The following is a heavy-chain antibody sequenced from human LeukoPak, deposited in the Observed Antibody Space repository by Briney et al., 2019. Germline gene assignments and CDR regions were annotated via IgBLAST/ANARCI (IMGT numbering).Heavy chain of an antibody. CDR2: INPSGGST. V-gene: IGHV1-46*01. Sequence: ASVKVSCKASGYTFTSYYMHWVRQAPGQGLEWMGIINPSGGSTSYAQKFQGRVTMTRDTSTSTVYMELSSLRSEDTAVYYCAKDRIAAAGTGEGFDYWGQGTLVTVSS. J-gene: IGHJ4*02. D-gene: IGHD6-13*01. CDR3: AKDRIAAAGTGEGFDY. CDR1: GYTFTSYY.